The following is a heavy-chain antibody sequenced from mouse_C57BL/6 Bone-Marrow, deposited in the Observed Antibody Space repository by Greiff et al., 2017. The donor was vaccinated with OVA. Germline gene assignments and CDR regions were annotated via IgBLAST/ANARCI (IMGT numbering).Heavy chain of an antibody. CDR2: IHPTSGST. J-gene: IGHJ4*01. CDR1: GYTFTSYW. V-gene: IGHV1-64*01. D-gene: IGHD1-1*01. Sequence: VQLQQPGAELVKPGASVKLSCKASGYTFTSYWMHWVKQRPGQGLEWIGMIHPTSGSTNYNEKFKSKATLTVDKSSSTAYMQLSSLTSEDSAVYDCARGGYYGRRAMDYWGQGTSVTVSS. CDR3: ARGGYYGRRAMDY.